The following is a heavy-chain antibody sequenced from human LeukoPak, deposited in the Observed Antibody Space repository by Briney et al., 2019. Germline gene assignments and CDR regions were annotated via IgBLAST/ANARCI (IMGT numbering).Heavy chain of an antibody. CDR1: GGSISSYY. V-gene: IGHV4-4*07. D-gene: IGHD1-26*01. CDR3: ARDGVGATSAFDI. J-gene: IGHJ3*02. CDR2: IYTSGST. Sequence: SETLSLTCTVSGGSISSYYWSWIRQPAGKGLEWIGRIYTSGSTNYNPSLKSRVTMPVDTSKNQFSLKLSSVTTADTAVFYCARDGVGATSAFDIWGQGTMVTVSS.